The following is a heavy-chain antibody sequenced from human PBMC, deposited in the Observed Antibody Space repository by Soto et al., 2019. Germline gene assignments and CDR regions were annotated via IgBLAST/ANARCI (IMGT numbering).Heavy chain of an antibody. CDR2: ISRSSSTI. CDR3: ARERSEDYYYAMDV. J-gene: IGHJ6*02. CDR1: GFSFSSYS. Sequence: EVQLVESGGGSVQPGGSLRVSCAASGFSFSSYSMNWVRQAPGKGLEWLSYISRSSSTIYYAGSLKGRFTISRDNAKNSLYLQMNSLRDEDTAIYYCARERSEDYYYAMDVWGQGTTVPVSS. V-gene: IGHV3-48*02.